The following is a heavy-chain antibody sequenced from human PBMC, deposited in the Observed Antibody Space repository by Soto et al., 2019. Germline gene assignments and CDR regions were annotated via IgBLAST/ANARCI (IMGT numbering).Heavy chain of an antibody. J-gene: IGHJ1*01. CDR2: IIPIVGTA. CDR1: GGPFSNYA. Sequence: ASVKVSCKASGGPFSNYAVSWVRQAPGQGPEWMGGIIPIVGTANYAERFQGRVTITADESTSTAHMELRSLRSEDTATYYCARGHAYYDSSGYFYPFQSWGQGTLVTVSS. CDR3: ARGHAYYDSSGYFYPFQS. D-gene: IGHD3-22*01. V-gene: IGHV1-69*13.